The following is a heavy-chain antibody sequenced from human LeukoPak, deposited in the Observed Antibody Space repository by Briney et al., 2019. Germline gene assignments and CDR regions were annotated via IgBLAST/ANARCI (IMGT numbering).Heavy chain of an antibody. Sequence: KPSETLSLTCTVSGGSVSSGSYCWSWLRQPPGKGLEWIGYIYYSGSTNYNPSLKSRVTISVDTSKNQFSLKLSSVTAADTAVYYCARESDYGGHGDYWGQGTLVTVSS. CDR3: ARESDYGGHGDY. CDR2: IYYSGST. V-gene: IGHV4-61*01. J-gene: IGHJ4*02. CDR1: GGSVSSGSYC. D-gene: IGHD4-23*01.